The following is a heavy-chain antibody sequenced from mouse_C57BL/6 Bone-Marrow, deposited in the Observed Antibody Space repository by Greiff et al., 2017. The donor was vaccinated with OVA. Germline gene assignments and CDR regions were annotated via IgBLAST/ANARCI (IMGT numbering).Heavy chain of an antibody. J-gene: IGHJ2*01. Sequence: DVHLVESGGGLVKPGGSLKLSCAASGFTFSDYGMHWVRQAPEKGLEWVAYISSGSSTIYYADTVKGRFTISRDNAKNTLFLQMTSLRSEDTAMYYGARSDYDYFDYWGQGTTLTVSS. V-gene: IGHV5-17*01. CDR2: ISSGSSTI. CDR3: ARSDYDYFDY. D-gene: IGHD2-4*01. CDR1: GFTFSDYG.